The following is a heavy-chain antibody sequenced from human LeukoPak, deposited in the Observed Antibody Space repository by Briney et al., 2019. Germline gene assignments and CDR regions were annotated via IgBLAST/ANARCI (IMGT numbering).Heavy chain of an antibody. Sequence: ASVKVSCKASGYTFTSYAMHWVRQAPGQRLEWMGWINAGNGNTKYSQEFQGRVAITRDTSASTAYMELSSLRSEDMAVYYCARRIRSLPYYYMDVWGKGTTVTVSS. CDR1: GYTFTSYA. D-gene: IGHD6-6*01. J-gene: IGHJ6*03. CDR3: ARRIRSLPYYYMDV. V-gene: IGHV1-3*03. CDR2: INAGNGNT.